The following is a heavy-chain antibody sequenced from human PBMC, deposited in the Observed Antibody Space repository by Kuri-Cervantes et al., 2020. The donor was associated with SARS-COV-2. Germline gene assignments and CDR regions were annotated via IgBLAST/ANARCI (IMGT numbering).Heavy chain of an antibody. V-gene: IGHV4-39*07. CDR3: ASVYSSSSPDFDY. D-gene: IGHD6-6*01. J-gene: IGHJ4*02. CDR2: IYYSGST. CDR1: GGSISSSSYY. Sequence: ESLKISCTVSGGSISSSSYYWGWIRQPPGKGLEWIGSIYYSGSTYYNPSLKSRVTIPVDTSKNQFSLKLSSVTAADTAVYYCASVYSSSSPDFDYWGQGTLVTVSS.